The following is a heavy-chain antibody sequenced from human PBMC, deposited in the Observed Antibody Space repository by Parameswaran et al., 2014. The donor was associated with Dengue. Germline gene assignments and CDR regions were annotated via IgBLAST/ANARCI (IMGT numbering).Heavy chain of an antibody. V-gene: IGHV3-48*03. D-gene: IGHD3-3*01. CDR2: ISGSGGII. CDR3: ARGHYDFWSGYSVDYDYYYAMDV. Sequence: VRQAPGKGLEWVSFISGSGGIIYYADSVKGRFTISRDNAKKSLYLQMNNLRAEDTAVYYCARGHYDFWSGYSVDYDYYYAMDVWGQGTTVTVSS. J-gene: IGHJ6*02.